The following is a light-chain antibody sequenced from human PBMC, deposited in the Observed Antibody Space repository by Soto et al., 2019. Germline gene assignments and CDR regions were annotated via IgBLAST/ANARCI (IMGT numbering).Light chain of an antibody. J-gene: IGLJ3*02. Sequence: SSELTQPPSVSVAPGQRARISCGGNNIGSKSVHWYQQRPGPAPVLVVFDDSDRPSGIPERFSGSNSGNTATLAISTVEAGDEADYHCQVWDSSSDHPGVFGGGTKLTVL. V-gene: IGLV3-21*02. CDR1: NIGSKS. CDR3: QVWDSSSDHPGV. CDR2: DDS.